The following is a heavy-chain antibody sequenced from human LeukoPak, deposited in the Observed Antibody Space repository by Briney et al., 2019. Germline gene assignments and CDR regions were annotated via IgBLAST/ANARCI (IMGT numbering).Heavy chain of an antibody. D-gene: IGHD3-16*01. Sequence: SVKVSCKACGGIFSSYAIRWVRQAAGRGRQGMERIIPILGIANYAQKFQGRFTITANKSTSTAYMELSSLRSEDTAVYYCARNGPHGVGGTFYIWGQGTMVTVSS. CDR3: ARNGPHGVGGTFYI. J-gene: IGHJ3*02. V-gene: IGHV1-69*04. CDR2: IIPILGIA. CDR1: GGIFSSYA.